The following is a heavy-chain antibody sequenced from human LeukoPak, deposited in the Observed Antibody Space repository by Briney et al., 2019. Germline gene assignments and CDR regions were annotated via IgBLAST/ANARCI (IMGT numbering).Heavy chain of an antibody. D-gene: IGHD4-11*01. Sequence: PGGSLRLSCAASGFTFDDYAMHWVRQAPGKGLEWVSVISWNSGSIGYAESVKGRFTISRDNAKNSLYLQMNSLRAEDMALYYCAKGAFTVTTGWFDPWGQGTLVTVSS. CDR1: GFTFDDYA. V-gene: IGHV3-9*03. J-gene: IGHJ5*02. CDR3: AKGAFTVTTGWFDP. CDR2: ISWNSGSI.